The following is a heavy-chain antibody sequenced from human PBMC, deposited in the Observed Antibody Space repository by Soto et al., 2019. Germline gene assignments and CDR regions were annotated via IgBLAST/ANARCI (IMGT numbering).Heavy chain of an antibody. J-gene: IGHJ4*02. CDR2: ISSSGTT. D-gene: IGHD3-10*01. V-gene: IGHV4-31*01. Sequence: QVQLQESGPGLVKPSQTLSLTCTVSGGSISSGGYFWTWIRQHPGKGLEWIGYISSSGTTYYNPSLKRQFTILVGTSKNQFSLKLNSVTVAGTAVYYCARAGMIRGPLLLEHGGPGSRVTVSS. CDR3: ARAGMIRGPLLLEH. CDR1: GGSISSGGYF.